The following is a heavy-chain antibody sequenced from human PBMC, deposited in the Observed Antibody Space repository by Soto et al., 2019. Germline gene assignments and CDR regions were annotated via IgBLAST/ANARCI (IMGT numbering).Heavy chain of an antibody. Sequence: SLRLSCAASGFTFSNYAMSWVRQAPGKGLEWVSGISSAGSTTYYADSVKGRFTISRDNSKNTLDLQMSSLRAEDTATYYCARARDYDFWSGLLFYGMDVWGQGTTVTVSS. J-gene: IGHJ6*02. CDR2: ISSAGSTT. D-gene: IGHD3-3*01. V-gene: IGHV3-23*01. CDR1: GFTFSNYA. CDR3: ARARDYDFWSGLLFYGMDV.